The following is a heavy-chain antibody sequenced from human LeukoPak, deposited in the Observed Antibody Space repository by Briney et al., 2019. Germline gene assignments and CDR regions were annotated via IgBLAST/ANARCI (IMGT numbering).Heavy chain of an antibody. CDR2: ISYDGSNK. Sequence: GGSLRPSCAASGFTFSSYGMHWVRQAPGKGLEWVAVISYDGSNKYYADSVKGRFTISRDNSKNTLYLQMNSLRAEDTAVYYCAKDLKAHIVVVTAADYWGQGTLVTVSS. V-gene: IGHV3-30*18. D-gene: IGHD2-21*02. CDR3: AKDLKAHIVVVTAADY. CDR1: GFTFSSYG. J-gene: IGHJ4*02.